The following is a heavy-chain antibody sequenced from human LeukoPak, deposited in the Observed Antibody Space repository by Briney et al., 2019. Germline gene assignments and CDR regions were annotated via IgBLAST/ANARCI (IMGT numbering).Heavy chain of an antibody. CDR1: GFTFSSYS. V-gene: IGHV3-48*04. CDR3: ARDRRRDSSGYYYFDY. J-gene: IGHJ4*02. Sequence: GGPLRLSCAASGFTFSSYSMNWVRQAPGKGLEWVSYITDSSSTIYYADSVKGRFTISRDNAKNSLYLQMNSLRAEDTAVYYCARDRRRDSSGYYYFDYWGQGTLVTVSS. D-gene: IGHD3-22*01. CDR2: ITDSSSTI.